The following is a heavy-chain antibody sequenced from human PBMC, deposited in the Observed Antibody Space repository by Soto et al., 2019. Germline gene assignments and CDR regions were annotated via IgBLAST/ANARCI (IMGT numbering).Heavy chain of an antibody. Sequence: SETLSLTCAVSGGSISSSNWWSWVRQPPGKGLEWIGEIYHSGSTNYNPSLKSRVTISVDKSKNQFSLKLSSVTAADTAVYYCARVTYYYDSSGPAPLEFQHWGQGTLVTVSS. D-gene: IGHD3-22*01. CDR3: ARVTYYYDSSGPAPLEFQH. CDR2: IYHSGST. CDR1: GGSISSSNW. V-gene: IGHV4-4*02. J-gene: IGHJ1*01.